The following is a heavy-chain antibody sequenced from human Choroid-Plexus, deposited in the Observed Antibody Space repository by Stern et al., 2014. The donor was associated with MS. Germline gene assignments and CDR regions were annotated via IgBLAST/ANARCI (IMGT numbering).Heavy chain of an antibody. Sequence: VQLVESGGGLVQPGRPLRLSCAASGFTLGSCAMHWVRQAPGKGLEWVAGVSYDGSNKYYADSVKGRFTISRDNSKNTLYMQMSSLRPEDTAVYYCAKDRQYLTYFFDHWGQGSLVTVSS. CDR2: VSYDGSNK. D-gene: IGHD2/OR15-2a*01. J-gene: IGHJ5*02. CDR3: AKDRQYLTYFFDH. CDR1: GFTLGSCA. V-gene: IGHV3-30*18.